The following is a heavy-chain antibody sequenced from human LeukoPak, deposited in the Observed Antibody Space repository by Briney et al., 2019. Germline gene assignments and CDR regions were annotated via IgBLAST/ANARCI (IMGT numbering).Heavy chain of an antibody. Sequence: NTGGSLRLSCAASGFTFSNAWMSWVRQAPGKVLEWVGRIKSKTDGGTTDYAAPVKGRFSISRDDSKNTLYLQMNSLKTEDTAVYYCTTDSIVVVPTADYWGQGTLVTVSS. D-gene: IGHD2-2*01. CDR2: IKSKTDGGTT. J-gene: IGHJ4*02. CDR3: TTDSIVVVPTADY. CDR1: GFTFSNAW. V-gene: IGHV3-15*01.